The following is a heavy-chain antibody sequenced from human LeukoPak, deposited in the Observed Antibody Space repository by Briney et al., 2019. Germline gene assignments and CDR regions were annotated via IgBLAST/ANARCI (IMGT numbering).Heavy chain of an antibody. CDR3: AREEDSFSSGYYEGAVIGY. V-gene: IGHV4-39*02. CDR1: GGSISSSSYY. J-gene: IGHJ4*02. Sequence: SETLSLTCTVSGGSISSSSYYWGWIRQPPGKGLEWIGNIYSSVSTYYNPSLESRVTISVDTSKNQFSLKLSSVTAADTAVYYCAREEDSFSSGYYEGAVIGYWGQGTLVTVSS. CDR2: IYSSVST. D-gene: IGHD3-22*01.